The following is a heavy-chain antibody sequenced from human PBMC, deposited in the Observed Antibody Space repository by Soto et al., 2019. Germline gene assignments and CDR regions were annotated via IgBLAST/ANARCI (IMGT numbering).Heavy chain of an antibody. CDR1: GFTFISYA. Sequence: EVQLLESGGGLVQPGGSLRVSCAASGFTFISYAMSWVRQGPGKGLEWVSTISGSGSRIYYADSVKGRFTISRDSPKNPLLLYMNSLRVDDTAVYYCAQLSPTGFFDYWGQGTLVTVSS. CDR2: ISGSGSRI. V-gene: IGHV3-23*01. D-gene: IGHD3-10*01. J-gene: IGHJ4*02. CDR3: AQLSPTGFFDY.